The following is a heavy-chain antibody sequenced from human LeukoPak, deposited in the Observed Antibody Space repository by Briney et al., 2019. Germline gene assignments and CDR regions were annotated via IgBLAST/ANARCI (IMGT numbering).Heavy chain of an antibody. Sequence: SETLSLTCAVSGGSISSGGYSWSWIRPPPGKGLEWIGYIYHSGSTYYNPSLKSRATISVDRSKNQFSLKLSSVTAADTAVYYCARSPLMVRGANWFDPWGQGTLVTVSS. CDR1: GGSISSGGYS. CDR2: IYHSGST. V-gene: IGHV4-30-2*01. D-gene: IGHD3-10*01. CDR3: ARSPLMVRGANWFDP. J-gene: IGHJ5*02.